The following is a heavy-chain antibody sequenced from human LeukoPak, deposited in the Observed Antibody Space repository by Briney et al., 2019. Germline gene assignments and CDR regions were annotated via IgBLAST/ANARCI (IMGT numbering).Heavy chain of an antibody. D-gene: IGHD3-22*01. CDR3: ARGYYDSSGYYYFDY. Sequence: SETLSLTCTVSGGSISSYFWSWIRQPPGKGLEWIAYSYYSGSTNYNPSLKSRVTISVDTSKNQFSLKLSSVTAADTAVYYCARGYYDSSGYYYFDYWGQGTLVTVSS. J-gene: IGHJ4*02. CDR2: SYYSGST. CDR1: GGSISSYF. V-gene: IGHV4-59*01.